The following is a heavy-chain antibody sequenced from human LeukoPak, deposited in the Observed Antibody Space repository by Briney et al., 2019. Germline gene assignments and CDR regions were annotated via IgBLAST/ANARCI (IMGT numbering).Heavy chain of an antibody. Sequence: GGSLRLSCIASGFTFSSYAMSWVRHAPGKGPELVSAISNNGAATYYADSVKGRFAISRDNSQSTVYLQLNSLRAEDTAIYYCAKESPYGNNRLYYLDYWGQGTLVTASS. V-gene: IGHV3-23*01. CDR2: ISNNGAAT. D-gene: IGHD4-11*01. CDR1: GFTFSSYA. CDR3: AKESPYGNNRLYYLDY. J-gene: IGHJ4*02.